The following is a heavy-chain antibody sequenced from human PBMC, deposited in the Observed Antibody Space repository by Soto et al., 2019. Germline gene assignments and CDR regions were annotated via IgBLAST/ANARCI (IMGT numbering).Heavy chain of an antibody. CDR3: ATSTTVTTFDAFDI. CDR1: GYTFTSYG. J-gene: IGHJ3*02. Sequence: GASVKVSCKASGYTFTSYGISWVRQAPGQGLEWMGWISAYNGNTNYAQKLQGRVTMTTDTSTSTAYMELRSLRSDGTAVYYCATSTTVTTFDAFDIWGQGTMVTVSS. CDR2: ISAYNGNT. V-gene: IGHV1-18*01. D-gene: IGHD4-17*01.